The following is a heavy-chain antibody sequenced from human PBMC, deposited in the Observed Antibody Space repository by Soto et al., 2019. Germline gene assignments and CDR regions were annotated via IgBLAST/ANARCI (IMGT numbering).Heavy chain of an antibody. D-gene: IGHD3-16*02. Sequence: EVQLVESGGGLVQPGRSLRLSCVASGFKFDDYAMHWVRQAPGQGLEWVAGISWNSGSLGYAESVKGRFTISRDSADNSLYLQMTRLRAEATALYYCVKDSDYVWGSYRSWFDPWGQGTLVTVSS. J-gene: IGHJ5*02. CDR3: VKDSDYVWGSYRSWFDP. CDR1: GFKFDDYA. CDR2: ISWNSGSL. V-gene: IGHV3-9*01.